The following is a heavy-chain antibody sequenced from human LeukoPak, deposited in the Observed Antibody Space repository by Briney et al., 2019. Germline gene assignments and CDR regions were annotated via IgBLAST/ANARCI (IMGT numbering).Heavy chain of an antibody. CDR1: GYDFPAYW. D-gene: IGHD5-24*01. V-gene: IGHV5-51*01. CDR2: INPADSRI. CDR3: ARHYSYNWFGY. J-gene: IGHJ4*02. Sequence: GESLKISSKGSGYDFPAYWIAWVRQMPRKGLEWMGNINPADSRITYSPSFQGQVTISVDKSISTAYLQWSSLKASDSAMYYCARHYSYNWFGYWGQGSLVTVSS.